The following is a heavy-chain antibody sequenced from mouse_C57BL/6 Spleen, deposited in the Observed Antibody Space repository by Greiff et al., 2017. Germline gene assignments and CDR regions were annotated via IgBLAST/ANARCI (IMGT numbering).Heavy chain of an antibody. D-gene: IGHD1-1*01. Sequence: QVQLQQPGAELVMPGASVKLSCKASGYTFTSYWMHWVKQRPGQGLEWIGEIDPSDSYTNYNQKFKGKSTLTVDKSSSTAYMQLSSLTSEDSAVYYCARGVYYGSSYFFAYWGQGTLVTVSA. CDR2: IDPSDSYT. CDR3: ARGVYYGSSYFFAY. J-gene: IGHJ3*01. V-gene: IGHV1-69*01. CDR1: GYTFTSYW.